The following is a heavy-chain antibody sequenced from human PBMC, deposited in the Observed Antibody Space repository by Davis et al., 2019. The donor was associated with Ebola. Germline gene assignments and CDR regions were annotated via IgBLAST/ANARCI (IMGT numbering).Heavy chain of an antibody. D-gene: IGHD2-21*02. CDR3: AKEGDYCGRDCYGSFDY. CDR1: GFTFSSYS. V-gene: IGHV3-48*02. Sequence: PGGSLRLSCAASGFTFSSYSMNWVRQAPGKGLEWVSVISGRSTTIYYADSVKGRFTISRDNSKNTMYLQMNSLRDEDTAVYYCAKEGDYCGRDCYGSFDYWGQGTLVTVSS. J-gene: IGHJ4*02. CDR2: ISGRSTTI.